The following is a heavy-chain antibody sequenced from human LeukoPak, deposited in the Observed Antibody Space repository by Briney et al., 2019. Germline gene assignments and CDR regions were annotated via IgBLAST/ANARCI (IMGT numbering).Heavy chain of an antibody. Sequence: SETLSLTCAVYGGSFSGYYWSWIRQPPGKGLEWIGEINHSGNTNYNPSLKSRVTISVDTSKNQFSLKLSSVTAADTAVYYCAREMGDDFYYFDYWGQGTLVTVSS. J-gene: IGHJ4*02. CDR2: INHSGNT. V-gene: IGHV4-34*01. D-gene: IGHD1-26*01. CDR3: AREMGDDFYYFDY. CDR1: GGSFSGYY.